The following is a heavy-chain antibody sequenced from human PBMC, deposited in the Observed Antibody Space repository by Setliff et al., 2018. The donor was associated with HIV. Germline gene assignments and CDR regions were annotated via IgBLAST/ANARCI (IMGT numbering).Heavy chain of an antibody. CDR2: IIPMFGTA. V-gene: IGHV1-69*06. CDR1: GGTFSSYA. D-gene: IGHD1-20*01. CDR3: ARFPVLGGMDV. Sequence: ASVKVSCKASGGTFSSYAISWVRQAPGQGLEWMGRIIPMFGTANYAQKFQGRVTITADKSISTAYMELSSLRSEDTAVYYCARFPVLGGMDVWGQGTTVTVSS. J-gene: IGHJ6*02.